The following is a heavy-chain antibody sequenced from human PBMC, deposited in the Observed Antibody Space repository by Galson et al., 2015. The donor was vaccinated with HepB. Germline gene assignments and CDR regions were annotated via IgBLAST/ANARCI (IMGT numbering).Heavy chain of an antibody. Sequence: SLRLSCAASGFTFGIYWMHWVRQPPGGGPVWVPHINPDGTNVRYADSVKGRFTISRDNAKNTLYLQMNSLRDEDTAVYYCLHDSDGPDYWGQGTMVTVSS. CDR2: INPDGTNV. CDR1: GFTFGIYW. CDR3: LHDSDGPDY. J-gene: IGHJ4*02. V-gene: IGHV3-74*01. D-gene: IGHD3-22*01.